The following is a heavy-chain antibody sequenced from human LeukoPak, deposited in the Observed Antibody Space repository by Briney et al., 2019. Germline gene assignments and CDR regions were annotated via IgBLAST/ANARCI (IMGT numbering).Heavy chain of an antibody. CDR3: ARVSSIFGGWFDP. Sequence: PGGSLRFSCAASGFTFSSYWMHWVRQAPGKGLVWVSRINSDGSSTSYADSVKGRFTISRDNAKNTLYLQMNSLRAEDTAVYYCARVSSIFGGWFDPWGQGTLVTVSS. CDR2: INSDGSST. D-gene: IGHD3-3*01. V-gene: IGHV3-74*01. J-gene: IGHJ5*02. CDR1: GFTFSSYW.